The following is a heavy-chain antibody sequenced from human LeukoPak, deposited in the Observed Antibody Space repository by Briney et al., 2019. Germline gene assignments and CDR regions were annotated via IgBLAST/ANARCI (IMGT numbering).Heavy chain of an antibody. J-gene: IGHJ4*02. CDR1: GFTFSSYE. CDR2: ISGGGGTI. CDR3: ARARVNLDY. V-gene: IGHV3-48*03. D-gene: IGHD1-14*01. Sequence: GGSLRLSCAASGFTFSSYEMNWVRQAPGKGLEWVSYISGGGGTIYYVDSVKGRFTISRDNAKNSLYLQMNSLRAEDTAVYYCARARVNLDYWGQGTLVTVSS.